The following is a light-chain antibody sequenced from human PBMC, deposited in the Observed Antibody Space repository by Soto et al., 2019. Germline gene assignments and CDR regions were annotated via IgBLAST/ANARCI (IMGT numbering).Light chain of an antibody. CDR1: QSVRNNY. V-gene: IGKV3-20*01. J-gene: IGKJ2*01. Sequence: EILLTQSPGTLSSSPGERTTLSCRASQSVRNNYLAWYQQQPGQAPRLLIYGASGRATGIPDRFSGSGSGTAFTLAISRLEPEDFVVYYCQQYGSSRYTFGQWTKLEI. CDR2: GAS. CDR3: QQYGSSRYT.